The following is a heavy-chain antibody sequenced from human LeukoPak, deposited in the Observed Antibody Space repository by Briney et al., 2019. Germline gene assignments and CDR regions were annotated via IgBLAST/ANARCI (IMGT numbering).Heavy chain of an antibody. CDR3: ARDLSIAARNWLDP. Sequence: SVKVSCKASGGTFSSYTISWVRQAPGQGLEWMGRIIPILGIANYAQKFQGRVTITADKSTSTAYMELSSLRSEDTAVYYCARDLSIAARNWLDPWGQGTLVTVSS. CDR2: IIPILGIA. D-gene: IGHD6-6*01. V-gene: IGHV1-69*04. CDR1: GGTFSSYT. J-gene: IGHJ5*02.